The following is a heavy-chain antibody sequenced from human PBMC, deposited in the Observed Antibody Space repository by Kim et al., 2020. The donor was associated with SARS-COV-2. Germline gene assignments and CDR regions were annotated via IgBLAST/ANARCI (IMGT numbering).Heavy chain of an antibody. D-gene: IGHD3-9*01. CDR3: ARDLHYDILTGYYDY. Sequence: KFQGRVTMTRDTATSTVYMELSSLRSEDTAVYYCARDLHYDILTGYYDYWGQGTLVTVSS. V-gene: IGHV1-46*01. J-gene: IGHJ4*02.